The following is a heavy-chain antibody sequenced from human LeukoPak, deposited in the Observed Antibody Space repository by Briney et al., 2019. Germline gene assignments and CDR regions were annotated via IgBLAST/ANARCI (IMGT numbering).Heavy chain of an antibody. CDR3: AKDRRGSGSYHYYYYMDV. V-gene: IGHV3-23*01. CDR2: ISGSGGST. D-gene: IGHD3-10*01. CDR1: GFTFSSYG. Sequence: GGSLRLSCAASGFTFSSYGMSWVRQAPGKGLEGVSAISGSGGSTYYADSVKGRFTISRDNSKNTLYLQMNSLRAEDTAVYYCAKDRRGSGSYHYYYYMDVWGKGTTVTISS. J-gene: IGHJ6*03.